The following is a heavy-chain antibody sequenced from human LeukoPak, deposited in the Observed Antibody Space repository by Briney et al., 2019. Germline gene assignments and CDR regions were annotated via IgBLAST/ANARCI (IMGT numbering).Heavy chain of an antibody. CDR2: ITSSSRYI. CDR3: ARGGSGNWNAPFDY. V-gene: IGHV3-21*01. CDR1: GFTFSTYS. Sequence: GGSLRLSCAASGFTFSTYSMNWVRQAPGKGLEWVSPITSSSRYIYYADSVKGRFTISRDNAKNSLYLQLNSLRAEDTAVYYCARGGSGNWNAPFDYWGQGILVTVSS. D-gene: IGHD1-1*01. J-gene: IGHJ4*02.